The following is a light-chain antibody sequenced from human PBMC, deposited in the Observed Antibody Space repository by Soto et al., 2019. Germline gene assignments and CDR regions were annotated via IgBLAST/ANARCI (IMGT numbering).Light chain of an antibody. Sequence: IVLTQSPGTLSSSPGERATLSCRASQSVSSSYLVWYQQRPGQPPRLLIYGTSTRAAGISDRFSGSGSGTDFTLTIYRLEPGDSAVYYCQQYGTSAPTFGGGTKV. V-gene: IGKV3-20*01. CDR3: QQYGTSAPT. CDR1: QSVSSSY. J-gene: IGKJ4*01. CDR2: GTS.